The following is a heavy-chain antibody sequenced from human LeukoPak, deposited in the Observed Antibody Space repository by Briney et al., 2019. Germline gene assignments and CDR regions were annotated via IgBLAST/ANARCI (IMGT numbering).Heavy chain of an antibody. V-gene: IGHV3-23*01. CDR1: GFTFTTYG. J-gene: IGHJ6*03. CDR2: ISGSGSRT. Sequence: PGGSLRLSCAASGFTFTTYGVNWVRQAPGKGLAWVSAISGSGSRTYYADFVKGRLTTSRDSSKKILYLQINSLTGGDTAVYYCVKNGERHYYMDAWGKGTTVTVSS. D-gene: IGHD1-1*01. CDR3: VKNGERHYYMDA.